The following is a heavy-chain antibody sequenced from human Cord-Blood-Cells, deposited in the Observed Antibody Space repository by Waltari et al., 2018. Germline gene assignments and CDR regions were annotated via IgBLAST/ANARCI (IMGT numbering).Heavy chain of an antibody. CDR3: ARQKDWGSDWFDP. D-gene: IGHD7-27*01. J-gene: IGHJ5*02. V-gene: IGHV5-51*01. CDR2: IYPGDSDT. Sequence: EVQLVQSGAQVKKPGESLKISCKGSGYSFTSYWIGWVCQMPGKGLDWMGIIYPGDSDTRYSPAFQGQVTISADKTISTAYLQWSSLKASDTAMYYCARQKDWGSDWFDPWGQGTLVTVSS. CDR1: GYSFTSYW.